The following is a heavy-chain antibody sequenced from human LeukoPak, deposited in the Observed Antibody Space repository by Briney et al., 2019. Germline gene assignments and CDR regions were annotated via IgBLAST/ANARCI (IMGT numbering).Heavy chain of an antibody. Sequence: SETLSLTCTVSGGSTSSYYWSWIRQPAGKGLEWIGRVYTSGNTNYNPSLKSRVTMSLDTSKNQLSLKLSSVTAADTAIYYCVSGYRYGFGYWGQGTLVTVSS. D-gene: IGHD5-18*01. CDR3: VSGYRYGFGY. V-gene: IGHV4-4*07. CDR1: GGSTSSYY. J-gene: IGHJ4*02. CDR2: VYTSGNT.